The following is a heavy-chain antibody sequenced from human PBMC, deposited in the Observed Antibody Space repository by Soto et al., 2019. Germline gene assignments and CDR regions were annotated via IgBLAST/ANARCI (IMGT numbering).Heavy chain of an antibody. Sequence: SQTLSLTCAICGGSVSCYRWAWNCIIHSPTRGLEWLGRTNYRSKRYNHYAVAVKSRITVNPDTSKTQCSLQLNSVTPEDTAVYYCARSGPGGYIAYWGQGTQVTVSS. D-gene: IGHD3-22*01. CDR2: TNYRSKRYN. CDR1: GGSVSCYRWA. V-gene: IGHV6-1*01. J-gene: IGHJ4*02. CDR3: ARSGPGGYIAY.